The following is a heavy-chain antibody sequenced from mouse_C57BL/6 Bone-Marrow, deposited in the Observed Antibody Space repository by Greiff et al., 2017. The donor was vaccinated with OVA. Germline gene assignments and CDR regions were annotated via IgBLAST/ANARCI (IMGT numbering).Heavy chain of an antibody. Sequence: VQLQQSGPELVKPGASVKISCKASGYTFTDYYMNWVKQSHGQSLEWIGDINPNNGGTSYNQKFKGKATLTVDKSSSTAYMELRSLTSEDSAVYYCAREAIYYDYDSDFYVWGTGTTVTVSS. CDR1: GYTFTDYY. D-gene: IGHD2-4*01. J-gene: IGHJ1*03. CDR3: AREAIYYDYDSDFYV. V-gene: IGHV1-26*01. CDR2: INPNNGGT.